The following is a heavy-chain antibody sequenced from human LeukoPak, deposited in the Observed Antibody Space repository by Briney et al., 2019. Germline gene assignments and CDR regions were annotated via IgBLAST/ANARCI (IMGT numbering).Heavy chain of an antibody. Sequence: SETLSLTCAVYGGSFSDYYWSWIRQPPGKGLEWIGEINHSGSTNCNPSLKSRVTISVDTSKNQFSLKLSSVTAADTAVYYCARVPTRSSEGVFDSWGQGTLVTVSS. J-gene: IGHJ4*02. V-gene: IGHV4-34*01. CDR2: INHSGST. CDR1: GGSFSDYY. CDR3: ARVPTRSSEGVFDS. D-gene: IGHD2-15*01.